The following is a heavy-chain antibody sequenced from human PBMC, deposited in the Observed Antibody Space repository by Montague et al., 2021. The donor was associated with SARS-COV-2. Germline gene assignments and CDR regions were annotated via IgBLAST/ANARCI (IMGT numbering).Heavy chain of an antibody. CDR3: VRGIEAASSYDY. J-gene: IGHJ4*02. V-gene: IGHV6-1*01. CDR2: VYLKNIWKS. CDR1: GDSVVDHRGT. Sequence: CAISGDSVVDHRGTSDGLTHTSCHQKKSYAVVYLKNIWKSDYARSVKSRIAINPDTSKNQFSLQLSSVTPEDTALYYCVRGIEAASSYDYWGQGTLVTVSS. D-gene: IGHD6-13*01.